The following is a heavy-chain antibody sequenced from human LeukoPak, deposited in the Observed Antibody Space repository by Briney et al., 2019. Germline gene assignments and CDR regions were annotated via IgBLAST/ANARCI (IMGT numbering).Heavy chain of an antibody. CDR2: INAGNGNT. CDR1: GYTFTSYA. V-gene: IGHV1-3*01. J-gene: IGHJ1*01. D-gene: IGHD3-22*01. CDR3: ARAGYYYDSSGYAASFQH. Sequence: ASVKVSCKASGYTFTSYAMHWVRQAPGQRLEWMGWINAGNGNTKYSQKFQGRVTITRDTSASTAYMELSSLRSEDTAVYYCARAGYYYDSSGYAASFQHWGQGTLVTVSS.